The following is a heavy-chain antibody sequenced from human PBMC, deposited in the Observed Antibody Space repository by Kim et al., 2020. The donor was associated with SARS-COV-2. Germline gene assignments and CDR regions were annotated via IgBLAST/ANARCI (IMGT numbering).Heavy chain of an antibody. CDR3: ARPSMVHLYYYYYGMDV. J-gene: IGHJ6*02. CDR1: GFTVSSYA. D-gene: IGHD3-10*01. V-gene: IGHV3-30*04. Sequence: GGSLRLSCAASGFTVSSYAMHWVRQAPGKGLEWVAVISYDGSNKYYADSVKGLFTISRDNSKNTLYLQMNSLRAEDTAVYYCARPSMVHLYYYYYGMDVWGQGTTVTVSS. CDR2: ISYDGSNK.